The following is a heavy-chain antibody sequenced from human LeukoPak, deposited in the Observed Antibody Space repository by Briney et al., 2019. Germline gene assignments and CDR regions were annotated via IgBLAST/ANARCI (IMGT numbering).Heavy chain of an antibody. CDR1: GFTFSSYS. Sequence: QSGGSLRLSCAASGFTFSSYSMNWVRQAPGKGLEWVSYISSSSSTIYYADSVKGRFTISRDNAKNSLYLQMNSLRAEDTAVYYCARLFYDSSGYYDYWGQGTLVTVSS. CDR2: ISSSSSTI. J-gene: IGHJ4*02. V-gene: IGHV3-48*01. D-gene: IGHD3-22*01. CDR3: ARLFYDSSGYYDY.